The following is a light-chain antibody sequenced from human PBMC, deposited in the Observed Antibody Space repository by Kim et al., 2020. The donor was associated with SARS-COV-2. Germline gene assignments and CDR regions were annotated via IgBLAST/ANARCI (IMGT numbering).Light chain of an antibody. CDR2: DAS. V-gene: IGKV3-11*01. CDR1: QTFTHY. Sequence: PPLPSRSSQTFTHYHPSYQQKPGQPPTLLTYDASYTSPRIPPTFFGSRSSTDFTLTISSLAPDDFAVYFCLPPSNWPPGFTFGQGSKLEI. CDR3: LPPSNWPPGFT. J-gene: IGKJ2*01.